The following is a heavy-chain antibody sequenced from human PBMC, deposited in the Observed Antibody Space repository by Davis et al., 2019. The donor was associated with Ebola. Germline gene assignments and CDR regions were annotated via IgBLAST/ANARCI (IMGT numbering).Heavy chain of an antibody. CDR2: IYHSGST. V-gene: IGHV4-39*02. CDR1: GGSISSSSYY. D-gene: IGHD6-19*01. J-gene: IGHJ6*04. Sequence: GSLRLSCTVSGGSISSSSYYWGWIRQPPGKGLEWIGSIYHSGSTYYNPSLKSRVTISVDTSKNQFSLKLSSVTAADTAVYYCARDLEGSSGWFVASWGMDVWGKGTTVTVSS. CDR3: ARDLEGSSGWFVASWGMDV.